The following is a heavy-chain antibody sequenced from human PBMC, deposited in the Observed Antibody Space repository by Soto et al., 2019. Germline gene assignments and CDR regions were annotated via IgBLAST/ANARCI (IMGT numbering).Heavy chain of an antibody. J-gene: IGHJ4*02. V-gene: IGHV3-74*01. CDR1: GFTISSYW. CDR2: INRDGRRT. Sequence: EVQLVESGGGLVQPGGSLRLSCAASGFTISSYWMHWVRQASGKGLVWVARINRDGRRTSYADFVKGRFTISRDNAKLRLYLQMNILRAEDTAVYYCAADLGYWGQGGLVTVSS. D-gene: IGHD3-16*01. CDR3: AADLGY.